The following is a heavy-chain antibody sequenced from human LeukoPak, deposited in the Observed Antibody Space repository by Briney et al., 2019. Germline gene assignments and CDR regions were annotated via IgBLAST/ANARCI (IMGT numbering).Heavy chain of an antibody. CDR3: IRDRGYYDTRGRYFDL. CDR2: TRNKANTYTP. CDR1: GFTLSDYY. D-gene: IGHD3-22*01. V-gene: IGHV3-72*01. J-gene: IGHJ2*01. Sequence: PGGSLRLSCAASGFTLSDYYMAWVRQAPGKGLEWVGRTRNKANTYTPEYAASVKGRSTISRDDSKNSLYLQMNSLKTEDTAVYYCIRDRGYYDTRGRYFDLWGRGTVVTVSS.